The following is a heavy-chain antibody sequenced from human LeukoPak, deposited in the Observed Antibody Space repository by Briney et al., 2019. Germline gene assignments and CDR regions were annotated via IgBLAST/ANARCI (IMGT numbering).Heavy chain of an antibody. Sequence: GGSLRLSCAASGFTFSDYYMNWIRQAPGKGLEWVSAISGSGGSTYYADSVKGRFTISRDNSKNTLYLQMNSLRAEDTAVYYCAKDDYDILTGYYISNYYYYGMDVWGQGTTVTVSS. V-gene: IGHV3-23*01. D-gene: IGHD3-9*01. CDR3: AKDDYDILTGYYISNYYYYGMDV. J-gene: IGHJ6*02. CDR1: GFTFSDYY. CDR2: ISGSGGST.